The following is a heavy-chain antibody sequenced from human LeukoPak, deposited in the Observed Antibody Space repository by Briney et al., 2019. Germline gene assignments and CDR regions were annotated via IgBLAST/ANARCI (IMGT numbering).Heavy chain of an antibody. CDR2: VHYSGTA. V-gene: IGHV4-59*01. CDR3: ARSPSYDFWSGVRDFDY. D-gene: IGHD3/OR15-3a*01. Sequence: SETLSLTCTVSDGSITNYDWSWVRQPPGKGLEFIGHVHYSGTANYNPSLKSRITISLDTSKNQFSLKLRSVTAADTAVYYCARSPSYDFWSGVRDFDYWGQGTLVTVSS. J-gene: IGHJ4*02. CDR1: DGSITNYD.